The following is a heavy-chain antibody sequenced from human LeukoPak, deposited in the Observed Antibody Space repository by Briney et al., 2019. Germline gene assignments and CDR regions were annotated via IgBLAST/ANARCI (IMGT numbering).Heavy chain of an antibody. CDR3: ARDAYYDFWSGYRPNWFDP. J-gene: IGHJ5*02. D-gene: IGHD3-3*01. CDR1: GYTFTNYY. CDR2: INPSGGST. V-gene: IGHV1-46*01. Sequence: ASVKVSCKASGYTFTNYYMHWVRQAPGQGLEWMGIINPSGGSTSYAQKLQGRVTMTTDTSTSTAYMELRSLRSDDTAVYYCARDAYYDFWSGYRPNWFDPWGQGTLVTVSS.